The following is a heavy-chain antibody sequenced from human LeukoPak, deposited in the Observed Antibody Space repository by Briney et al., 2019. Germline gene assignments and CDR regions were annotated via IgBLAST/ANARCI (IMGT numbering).Heavy chain of an antibody. J-gene: IGHJ5*02. CDR2: IYYSGST. D-gene: IGHD3-10*01. Sequence: PSETLSLTCTVSAGSISSYYWSWIRQPPGKGLEWIGYIYYSGSTNYNPSLKSRVTISVDTSKNQFSLKLSSVTAADTAVYYCARESLWFWELFVYDWFDLWGQGTLVTVSS. CDR3: ARESLWFWELFVYDWFDL. V-gene: IGHV4-59*01. CDR1: AGSISSYY.